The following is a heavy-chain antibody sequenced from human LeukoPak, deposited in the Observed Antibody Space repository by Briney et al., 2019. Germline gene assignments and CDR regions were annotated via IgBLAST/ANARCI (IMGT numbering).Heavy chain of an antibody. D-gene: IGHD3-22*01. CDR2: IKSDGGT. Sequence: GGSLRLSCAASGFTFSTYWMHWVRQAPGKGLAWVSRIKSDGGTNYADSVKGRFTIARDNAKKTVSLQMNSLRPEDTGVYYCARAPSEIGGYYPEYFRHWGQGTLVTVSS. V-gene: IGHV3-74*01. CDR3: ARAPSEIGGYYPEYFRH. J-gene: IGHJ1*01. CDR1: GFTFSTYW.